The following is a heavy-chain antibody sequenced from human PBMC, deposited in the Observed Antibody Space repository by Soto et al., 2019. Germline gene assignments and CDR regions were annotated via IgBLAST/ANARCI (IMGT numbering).Heavy chain of an antibody. Sequence: GGSLRLSCAASGVQLRRCWMHWVRQLPGKGLVWISRINAEGSSTIYADSVKGRFTVSRDNAKNTLYLQMNSLRAEDTAVYYCVRDQSVAGPTTLFDPWGQGSLVTVSS. CDR1: GVQLRRCW. CDR2: INAEGSST. D-gene: IGHD6-19*01. V-gene: IGHV3-74*01. J-gene: IGHJ5*02. CDR3: VRDQSVAGPTTLFDP.